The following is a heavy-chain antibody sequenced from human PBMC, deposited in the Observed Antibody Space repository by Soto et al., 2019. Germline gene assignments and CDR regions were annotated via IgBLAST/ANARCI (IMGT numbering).Heavy chain of an antibody. CDR2: TRNKAGNYAT. Sequence: EVQLVESGGGLVQPGGSLRLSCAASGFTFSDHYMDWVRQAPGKGLEWVGRTRNKAGNYATEYAAFVKGRFTMSRDESKNSLDLQMNSLKNEDTAVYYCIGRSLGASEFAYWGQGILVTVSS. CDR1: GFTFSDHY. J-gene: IGHJ4*01. V-gene: IGHV3-72*01. CDR3: IGRSLGASEFAY. D-gene: IGHD1-26*01.